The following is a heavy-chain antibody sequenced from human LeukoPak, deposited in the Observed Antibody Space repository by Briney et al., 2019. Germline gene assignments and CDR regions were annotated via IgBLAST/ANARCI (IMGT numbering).Heavy chain of an antibody. CDR3: ARVYQSVAYFVY. Sequence: PGGSLRLSCAASGFTFSSYEMNWVRQAPGKGLEWVSYISSSSSYTNYADSVKGRFTISRDNANNSLYLQMNSLRAEDTAVYYCARVYQSVAYFVYWGQGTLVTVSS. J-gene: IGHJ4*02. CDR1: GFTFSSYE. CDR2: ISSSSSYT. D-gene: IGHD5-12*01. V-gene: IGHV3-48*03.